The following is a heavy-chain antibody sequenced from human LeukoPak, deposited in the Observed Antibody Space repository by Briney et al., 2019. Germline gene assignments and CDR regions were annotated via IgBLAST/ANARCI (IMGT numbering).Heavy chain of an antibody. CDR2: ISAYNGNT. Sequence: ASVKVSCKASGYTFTSYGISWVRQAPGQGLEWMGWISAYNGNTNYAQKLQGRVTMTTDTSTSTAYMELRSLRSDGTAVYYCAREGVSGWYLKGWYFDYWGQGTLVTVSS. CDR1: GYTFTSYG. CDR3: AREGVSGWYLKGWYFDY. D-gene: IGHD6-19*01. V-gene: IGHV1-18*01. J-gene: IGHJ4*02.